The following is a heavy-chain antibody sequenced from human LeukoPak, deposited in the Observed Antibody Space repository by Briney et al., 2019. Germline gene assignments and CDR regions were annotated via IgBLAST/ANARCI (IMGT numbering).Heavy chain of an antibody. J-gene: IGHJ5*02. Sequence: PSETLSLTCAVYGGSFSGYYWSWIRQPPGKGLEWIGEINHSGSTNDNPSLKSRVTMSVDTSKNQFSLKLSSVTAADTAVYYCARVGSSPSVGNWFDPWGQGTLVTVSS. V-gene: IGHV4-34*01. D-gene: IGHD1-26*01. CDR1: GGSFSGYY. CDR2: INHSGST. CDR3: ARVGSSPSVGNWFDP.